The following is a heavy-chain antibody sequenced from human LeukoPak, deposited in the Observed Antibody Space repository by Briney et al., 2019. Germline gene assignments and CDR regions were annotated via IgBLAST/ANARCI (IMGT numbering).Heavy chain of an antibody. Sequence: GASVKVSCKASGYTFTGYYMHWVRQAPGQGLEWMGWINPNSGGTSYAQKFQGRVTMTRDTSISTAYMELSRLRSDDTAVYYCARDFGVIVAGYMDVWGKGTTVTVSS. J-gene: IGHJ6*03. V-gene: IGHV1-2*02. CDR3: ARDFGVIVAGYMDV. CDR2: INPNSGGT. D-gene: IGHD2/OR15-2a*01. CDR1: GYTFTGYY.